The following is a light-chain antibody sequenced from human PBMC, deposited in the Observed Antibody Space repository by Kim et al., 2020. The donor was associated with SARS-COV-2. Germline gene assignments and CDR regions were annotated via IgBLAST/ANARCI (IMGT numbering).Light chain of an antibody. CDR3: AAWDDSLSGSWV. V-gene: IGLV1-47*01. CDR1: SSNIGSNY. J-gene: IGLJ3*02. CDR2: RNN. Sequence: RVTISCSGSSSNIGSNYVNWYQQIPGTAPKLLIYRNNQRPSGVPDRFSGSKSGTSASLAISGLRSEDEADYYCAAWDDSLSGSWVFGGGTQLTVL.